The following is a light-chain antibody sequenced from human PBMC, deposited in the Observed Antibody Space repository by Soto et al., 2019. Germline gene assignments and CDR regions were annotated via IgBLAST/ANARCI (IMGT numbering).Light chain of an antibody. CDR3: QQYNSYPIT. J-gene: IGKJ5*01. CDR2: KAS. Sequence: DIQMTQSPSTLSAFVGDRVTITCRASHSISSWLAWYQQKPGKAPKSLIYKASSLESGVPSRFSGGGSGTEFTLTISSLQPDDFATYYCQQYNSYPITFGQGTRLEIK. V-gene: IGKV1-5*03. CDR1: HSISSW.